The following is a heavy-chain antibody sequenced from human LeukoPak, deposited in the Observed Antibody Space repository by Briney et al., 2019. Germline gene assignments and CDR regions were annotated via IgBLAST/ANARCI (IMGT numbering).Heavy chain of an antibody. V-gene: IGHV3-66*01. CDR1: GFTVSSNY. Sequence: PGGSLRLSCAASGFTVSSNYMSWVRQAPGKGLEWVSITYSDGRTFFADSVKGRFTISRDNPKNAVYLQMNSLRAEDTAVYYCAREAYHDHSDGAFDIWGQGTRVAVSS. CDR3: AREAYHDHSDGAFDI. J-gene: IGHJ3*02. CDR2: TYSDGRT. D-gene: IGHD3-22*01.